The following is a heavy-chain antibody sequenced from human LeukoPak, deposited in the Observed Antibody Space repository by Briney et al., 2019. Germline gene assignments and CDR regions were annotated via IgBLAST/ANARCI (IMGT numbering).Heavy chain of an antibody. CDR3: AKAFCMQLWAKCFFDY. D-gene: IGHD2-8*01. J-gene: IGHJ4*02. V-gene: IGHV3-23*01. Sequence: GGSLRLSCAASGFIFSNYVMSWVRQAPGQGLEWVSVISGSAGSTYYADSVKGRFTISRDNSKNTLYLQMNSLRAEDTAVYYCAKAFCMQLWAKCFFDYWGQGTLVTVSS. CDR1: GFIFSNYV. CDR2: ISGSAGST.